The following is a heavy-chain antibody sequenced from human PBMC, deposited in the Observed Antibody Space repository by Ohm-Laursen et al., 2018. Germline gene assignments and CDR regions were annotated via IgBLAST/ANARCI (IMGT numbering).Heavy chain of an antibody. Sequence: SLRLSCTASGFTFSSNWMNWVRQAPEKGLEWVSSISSSSSYIYYADSVKGRFTISRDKSKNTLYLQMHSLRAEDTAVYYCARGGTSGYYPYYYGMDVWGQGTTVTVSS. CDR1: GFTFSSNW. CDR3: ARGGTSGYYPYYYGMDV. J-gene: IGHJ6*02. V-gene: IGHV3-21*04. D-gene: IGHD3-22*01. CDR2: ISSSSSYI.